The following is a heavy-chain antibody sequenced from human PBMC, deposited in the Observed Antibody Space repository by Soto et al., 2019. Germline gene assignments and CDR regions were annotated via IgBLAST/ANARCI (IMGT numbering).Heavy chain of an antibody. Sequence: ASVKVSCKASGYTFTSYSMHCVRQAPGQRLEWMGWINAGNGNTKYSQKFQGRVTITRDTSASTAYMELSSLRSEDTAVYYCARGLGLYYFDYWGQGTLVTVSS. CDR2: INAGNGNT. J-gene: IGHJ4*02. CDR1: GYTFTSYS. CDR3: ARGLGLYYFDY. V-gene: IGHV1-3*01. D-gene: IGHD1-26*01.